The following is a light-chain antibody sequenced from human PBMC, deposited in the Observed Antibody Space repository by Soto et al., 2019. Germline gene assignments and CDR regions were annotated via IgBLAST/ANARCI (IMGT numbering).Light chain of an antibody. CDR3: SSDTSSNTLV. CDR2: EVS. CDR1: SSDVGAYNY. Sequence: SALTQPASVSGSPGQSITISCTGTSSDVGAYNYVSWYQQHPGKAPKLMIFEVSDRPSGVSNRFSGSKSGNTASLTISGLQAEDDADYYCSSDTSSNTLVFGGGTKVTVL. J-gene: IGLJ2*01. V-gene: IGLV2-14*01.